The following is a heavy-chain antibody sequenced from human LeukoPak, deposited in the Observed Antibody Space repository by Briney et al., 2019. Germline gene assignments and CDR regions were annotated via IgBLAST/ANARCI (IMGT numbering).Heavy chain of an antibody. V-gene: IGHV1-18*01. Sequence: ASVKVSCKASGYTFTSYGISWVRQAPGQGLEWMGWISAYNGNTNYAQKLQGRVTMTTDTSTSTAYMELRSLRSDDTAVYYCARDRGGLRYFDWLSWFDPWGQGTLVTVSS. CDR3: ARDRGGLRYFDWLSWFDP. J-gene: IGHJ5*02. D-gene: IGHD3-9*01. CDR2: ISAYNGNT. CDR1: GYTFTSYG.